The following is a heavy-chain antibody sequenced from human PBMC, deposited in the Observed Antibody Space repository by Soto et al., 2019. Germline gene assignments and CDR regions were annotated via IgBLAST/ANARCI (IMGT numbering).Heavy chain of an antibody. Sequence: ASVKVSCKASGYTFTSYGISWVRQAPGQGLEWMGWISAYNGNTNYAQKLQGRVTMTTDTSTSTAYMELRSLRSDDTAVYYYARDLYDFWSGYHHNNWFDPWGQGTLVTVSS. CDR2: ISAYNGNT. D-gene: IGHD3-3*01. CDR3: ARDLYDFWSGYHHNNWFDP. V-gene: IGHV1-18*01. CDR1: GYTFTSYG. J-gene: IGHJ5*02.